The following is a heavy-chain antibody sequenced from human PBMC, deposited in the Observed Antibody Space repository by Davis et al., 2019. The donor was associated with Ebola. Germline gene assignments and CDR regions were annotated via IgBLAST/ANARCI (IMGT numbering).Heavy chain of an antibody. Sequence: MPSETLSLTCTVSGGSISNYYWTWIRQPPGKGLEWIGYMFNGGSTNYNPSLKSRVTMSVDTSKNQFSLKLSSVTAADTAVYYCARGYRRYYDQRYGMDVWGQGTTVTVSS. CDR3: ARGYRRYYDQRYGMDV. D-gene: IGHD3-3*01. J-gene: IGHJ6*02. CDR1: GGSISNYY. CDR2: MFNGGST. V-gene: IGHV4-59*12.